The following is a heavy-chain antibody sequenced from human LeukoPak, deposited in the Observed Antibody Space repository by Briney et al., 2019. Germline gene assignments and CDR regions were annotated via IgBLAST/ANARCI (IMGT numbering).Heavy chain of an antibody. D-gene: IGHD6-13*01. CDR3: ARVGYSSSWSSGWFDP. CDR2: IYYSGST. V-gene: IGHV4-59*01. Sequence: PSETLSLTCTVSGGSISSYYWSWIRQPPGKGLEWIGYIYYSGSTNYNPSLKSRVTISVDTSKNQFSLKLSSVTAADAAVYYCARVGYSSSWSSGWFDPWGQGTLVTVSS. CDR1: GGSISSYY. J-gene: IGHJ5*02.